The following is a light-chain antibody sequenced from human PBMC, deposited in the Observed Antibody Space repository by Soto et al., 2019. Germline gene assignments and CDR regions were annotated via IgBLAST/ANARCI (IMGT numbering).Light chain of an antibody. CDR3: SSYSRVRTLEEV. V-gene: IGLV2-14*01. J-gene: IGLJ2*01. CDR1: TSDVGAHKY. Sequence: QSALTQPASVSASPGQSITISCTGTTSDVGAHKYVSWYQQRPGKAPKLLLYEVTNRPLGVSDRFSGSKSGNTASLTISGLQAEDEGIYYCSSYSRVRTLEEVFGGGTKLTVL. CDR2: EVT.